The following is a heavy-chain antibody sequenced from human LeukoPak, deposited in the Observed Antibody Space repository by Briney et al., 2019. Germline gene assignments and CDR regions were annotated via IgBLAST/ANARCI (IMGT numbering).Heavy chain of an antibody. CDR3: SREGRWLQLGFDY. CDR2: IYSSGST. D-gene: IGHD5-24*01. V-gene: IGHV4-59*01. CDR1: GASMSSFY. J-gene: IGHJ4*02. Sequence: SETLSLTCTVSGASMSSFYWSWIRQSPGKGLEWIGYIYSSGSTNYNPSLKSRVTFSVDTSKSQFSLKLSSVTAADTAVYFCSREGRWLQLGFDYWGRGTLVTVSS.